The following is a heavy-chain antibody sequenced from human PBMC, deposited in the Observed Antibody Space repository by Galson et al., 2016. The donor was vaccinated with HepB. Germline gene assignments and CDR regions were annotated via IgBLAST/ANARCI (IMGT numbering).Heavy chain of an antibody. CDR2: ISTNGGST. CDR1: GFTFRSYT. D-gene: IGHD2-21*01. Sequence: SLRLSCAASGFTFRSYTMHWVRQAPGQGLEYVSNISTNGGSTYYGDSVKGRFTISRDNSKNTLYLQVGSLRVEDTAVYYCARDPPANSNWGPGTLVTVSS. V-gene: IGHV3-64*02. CDR3: ARDPPANSN. J-gene: IGHJ4*02.